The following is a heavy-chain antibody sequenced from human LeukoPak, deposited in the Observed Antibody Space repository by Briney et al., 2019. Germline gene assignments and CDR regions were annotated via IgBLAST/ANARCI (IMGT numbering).Heavy chain of an antibody. CDR3: ARDKAHTYGYYFDP. CDR1: GGAISTYH. D-gene: IGHD5-18*01. CDR2: ISYGTT. J-gene: IGHJ4*02. Sequence: PSETLSLTCSVSGGAISTYHWNWIRQSPGQGLEWIGHISYGTTDYNPSLKSRVTISADTSKNQISLTLTSVTADDTAVYYCARDKAHTYGYYFDPWGQGTQVLVSS. V-gene: IGHV4-59*01.